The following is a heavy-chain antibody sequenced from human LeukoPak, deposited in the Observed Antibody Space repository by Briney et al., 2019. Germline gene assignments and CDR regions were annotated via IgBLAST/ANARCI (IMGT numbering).Heavy chain of an antibody. CDR3: ARAPPFGSSGWDY. J-gene: IGHJ4*02. CDR2: IIPIFGTA. D-gene: IGHD6-19*01. CDR1: GGTFSSYA. Sequence: VASVKVSCKASGGTFSSYAISWVRQAPGQGLEWMGGIIPIFGTANYAQKFQGRVTITTDESTSTAYMELSSLRSEDTAVYYCARAPPFGSSGWDYWGQGTLLTVSS. V-gene: IGHV1-69*05.